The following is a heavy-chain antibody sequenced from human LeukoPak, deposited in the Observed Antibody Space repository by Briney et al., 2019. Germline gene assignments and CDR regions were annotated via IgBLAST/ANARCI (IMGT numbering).Heavy chain of an antibody. CDR3: ARGRYVAAHDY. CDR1: GGSVSSGSYY. D-gene: IGHD3-16*01. J-gene: IGHJ4*02. Sequence: PSETLSLTCTVSGGSVSSGSYYWSWIRQPPGKGLEWIGYIYYSGSTNYNPSLKSRVTISVDTSKNQFSLRLSSVTAADTAVYYCARGRYVAAHDYWGQGTLVTVSS. V-gene: IGHV4-61*01. CDR2: IYYSGST.